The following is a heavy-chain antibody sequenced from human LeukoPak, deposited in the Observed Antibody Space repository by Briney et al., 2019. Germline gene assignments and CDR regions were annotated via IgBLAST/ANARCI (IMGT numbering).Heavy chain of an antibody. V-gene: IGHV3-48*03. CDR3: ARYDYYYYGMDV. CDR2: ISSSGSTI. CDR1: GFTFSNDW. J-gene: IGHJ6*02. Sequence: GGSLRLSCAVSGFTFSNDWMSWVRQAPGKGLEWVSYISSSGSTIYYADSVKGRFTISRDNAKNSLYLQMNSLRAEDTAVYYCARYDYYYYGMDVWGQGTTVTVSS.